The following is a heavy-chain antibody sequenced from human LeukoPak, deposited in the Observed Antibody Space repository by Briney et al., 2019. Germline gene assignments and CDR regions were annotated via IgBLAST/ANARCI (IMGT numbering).Heavy chain of an antibody. D-gene: IGHD3-16*02. CDR3: TTDWSYPESFDI. CDR1: GFTFISYS. V-gene: IGHV3-15*01. CDR2: IKSKTDGGTT. J-gene: IGHJ3*02. Sequence: NPGGSLRLSCAASGFTFISYSMNWVRQAPGKGLEWVGRIKSKTDGGTTDYAAPVKGRFTISRDDSKNTLYLQMNSLKTEDTAVYYCTTDWSYPESFDIWGQGTMVTVSS.